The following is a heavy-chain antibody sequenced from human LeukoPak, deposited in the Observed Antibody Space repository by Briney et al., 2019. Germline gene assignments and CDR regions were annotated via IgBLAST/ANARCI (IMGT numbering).Heavy chain of an antibody. V-gene: IGHV4-59*08. CDR1: DASISSSY. CDR3: ARLGIYPIQGYNYNYHYMDV. Sequence: SDPLSLTCTVSDASISSSYWSWIRQPPGKGLEWVGYIYYTWDTNYNPSLKGRVTISVDMSKNQFSLQRSCVTAADTAAYYCARLGIYPIQGYNYNYHYMDVWAKGTTVTVSS. J-gene: IGHJ6*03. CDR2: IYYTWDT. D-gene: IGHD1-1*01.